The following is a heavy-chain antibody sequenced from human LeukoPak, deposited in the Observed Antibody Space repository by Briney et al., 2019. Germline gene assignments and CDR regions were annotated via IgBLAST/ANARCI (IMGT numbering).Heavy chain of an antibody. J-gene: IGHJ4*02. D-gene: IGHD6-13*01. CDR3: AKMPQQLATFDY. CDR1: GFTFSSYA. CDR2: ISGSGGST. Sequence: PGGSLRLSCAASGFTFSSYAMSWVRQAPGEGLEWVSAISGSGGSTYYADSVKGRSTISRDNSKNTLYLQMNSLRAEDTAVYYCAKMPQQLATFDYWGQGTLVTVSS. V-gene: IGHV3-23*01.